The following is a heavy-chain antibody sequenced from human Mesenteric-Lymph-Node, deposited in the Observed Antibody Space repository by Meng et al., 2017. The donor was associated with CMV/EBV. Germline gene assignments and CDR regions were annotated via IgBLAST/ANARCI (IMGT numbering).Heavy chain of an antibody. D-gene: IGHD3-3*01. CDR1: GFTFDDYG. Sequence: GESLKISCAASGFTFDDYGMSWVRQAPGKGLEWVSGINWNGGSTGYADSVEGRFTISRDNAKSSLYLEMTGLRGEDTAVYYCAREGPQASDFWSNYYKPLDYWGQGTLVTVSS. J-gene: IGHJ4*02. CDR2: INWNGGST. V-gene: IGHV3-20*04. CDR3: AREGPQASDFWSNYYKPLDY.